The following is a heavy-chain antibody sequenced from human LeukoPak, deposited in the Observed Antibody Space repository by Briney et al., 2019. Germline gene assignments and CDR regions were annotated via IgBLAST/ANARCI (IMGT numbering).Heavy chain of an antibody. D-gene: IGHD3-10*01. V-gene: IGHV4-30-2*01. CDR3: ARAKFGELLQGGYY. CDR1: GGSISSGGYY. Sequence: SETLSLTCSVSGGSISSGGYYWSWIRQPPGKGLEWIGYIYHSGSVYYNPSLNSRVTMSVDRSKKQFSLKLSSVTAADTAVYYCARAKFGELLQGGYYWGQGTLVTVSS. CDR2: IYHSGSV. J-gene: IGHJ4*02.